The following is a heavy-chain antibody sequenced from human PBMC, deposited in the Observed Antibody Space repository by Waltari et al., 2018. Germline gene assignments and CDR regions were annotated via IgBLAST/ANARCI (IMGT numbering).Heavy chain of an antibody. CDR1: GFPFSDYY. Sequence: QVPLVESGGDLVRPGGSLRPSCADSGFPFSDYYMTWVRQAPGKGLEWVSYISSSSSHTDYTNSVKGRFTISRDNAKNSLYLQMNSLRAEDTAVYYCARGASDSDYWGQGTLVTVSS. V-gene: IGHV3-11*06. J-gene: IGHJ4*02. D-gene: IGHD6-19*01. CDR2: ISSSSSHT. CDR3: ARGASDSDY.